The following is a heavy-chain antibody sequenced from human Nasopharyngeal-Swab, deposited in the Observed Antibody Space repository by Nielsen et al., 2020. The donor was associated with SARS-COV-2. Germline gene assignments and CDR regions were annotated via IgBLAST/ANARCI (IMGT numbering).Heavy chain of an antibody. CDR1: GFTFSDYY. V-gene: IGHV3-11*04. Sequence: GGSLRLSCAASGFTFSDYYMAWIRQAPGKGLEWVSYISTSGRSTDSADSVKGRFTISGDNSKNTLYLQMTSLRGDDTAVYYCTKRGGGGSGYYYHFFDYWGQGTLVTVSS. CDR3: TKRGGGGSGYYYHFFDY. J-gene: IGHJ4*02. CDR2: ISTSGRST. D-gene: IGHD3-22*01.